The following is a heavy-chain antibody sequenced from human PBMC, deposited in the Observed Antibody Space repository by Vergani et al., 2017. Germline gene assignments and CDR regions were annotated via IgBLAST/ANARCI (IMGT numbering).Heavy chain of an antibody. Sequence: QLQLQESGPGLVKPSATLSLTCSVSGASIRSSNYYWGWIRQPPGKWLEWNASIYYRGITYYNPSLKRRVTLSVDTSKNKFSLKLSSVTAADTAVYFCARHTTVEWLVKLGWIDPWGQGILVTVSS. CDR1: GASIRSSNYY. J-gene: IGHJ5*02. CDR2: IYYRGIT. CDR3: ARHTTVEWLVKLGWIDP. V-gene: IGHV4-39*01. D-gene: IGHD6-19*01.